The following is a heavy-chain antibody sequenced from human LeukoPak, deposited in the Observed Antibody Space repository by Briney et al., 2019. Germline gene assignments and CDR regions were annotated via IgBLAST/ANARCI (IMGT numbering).Heavy chain of an antibody. CDR1: GCTFTGYY. CDR2: INPNSGGT. CDR3: ARGRFTYSYGYYYYYYMDV. D-gene: IGHD5-18*01. Sequence: GASVKVSCKASGCTFTGYYMHWVRQAPGQGLEWMGWINPNSGGTNYAQKFQGRVTMTRDTSISTAYMELSRLRSDDTAVYYCARGRFTYSYGYYYYYYMDVWGKGTTVTVSS. J-gene: IGHJ6*03. V-gene: IGHV1-2*02.